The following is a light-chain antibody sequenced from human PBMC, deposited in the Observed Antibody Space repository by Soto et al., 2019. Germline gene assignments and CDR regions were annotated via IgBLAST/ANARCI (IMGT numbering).Light chain of an antibody. J-gene: IGLJ1*01. V-gene: IGLV1-40*01. CDR2: GNT. CDR1: SSNIGSTYD. Sequence: QTVVTQPPSVSGAPGQRVTISCTGSSSNIGSTYDVQWYQQLPGTAPKLLIHGNTNRPSGVPDRFSGSKSGTSASLAITGLQADDEADYYCQSYDDSLSVHYVFGTGTKPTVL. CDR3: QSYDDSLSVHYV.